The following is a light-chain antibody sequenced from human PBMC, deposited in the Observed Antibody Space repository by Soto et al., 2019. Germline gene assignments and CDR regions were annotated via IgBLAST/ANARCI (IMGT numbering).Light chain of an antibody. J-gene: IGLJ1*01. Sequence: QSVLTQPPSVSGSPGQSVTISCTGTSTDFVSYNRVSWYQQPPGTAPKLMIYEVSKRPSGVPDRFSGSKSGNTASLTISGLQAADEADYYCSLYTSENAYVFGTGTKGPVL. CDR1: STDFVSYNR. CDR3: SLYTSENAYV. CDR2: EVS. V-gene: IGLV2-18*01.